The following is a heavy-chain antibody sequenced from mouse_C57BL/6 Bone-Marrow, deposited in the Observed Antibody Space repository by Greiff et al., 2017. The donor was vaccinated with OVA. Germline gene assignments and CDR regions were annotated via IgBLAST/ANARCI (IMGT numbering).Heavy chain of an antibody. CDR3: ARSDSSGYVRFAY. V-gene: IGHV1-64*01. Sequence: VQLQQPGAELVKPGASVKLSCKASGYTFTSYWMHWVKQRPGQGLEWIGMIHPNSGSTNYNEKFKSKATLTVDKSSSTAYMQLSSLTSEDSAVYYCARSDSSGYVRFAYWGKGTLVTVSA. CDR2: IHPNSGST. CDR1: GYTFTSYW. D-gene: IGHD3-2*02. J-gene: IGHJ3*01.